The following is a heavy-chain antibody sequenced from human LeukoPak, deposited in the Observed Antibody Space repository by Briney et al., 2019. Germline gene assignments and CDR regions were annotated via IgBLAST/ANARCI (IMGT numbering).Heavy chain of an antibody. Sequence: SETLSLTYAVYGESFSGYYWSWIRQPPGKGLVWIGDINHSGSTNYNPSLKSRVTISVDTSKNQFSLKLSSVTAADTAVYYCARGTPPPTYYYDSSGYYYFDYWGQGTLVTVSS. CDR1: GESFSGYY. J-gene: IGHJ4*02. D-gene: IGHD3-22*01. CDR3: ARGTPPPTYYYDSSGYYYFDY. CDR2: INHSGST. V-gene: IGHV4-34*01.